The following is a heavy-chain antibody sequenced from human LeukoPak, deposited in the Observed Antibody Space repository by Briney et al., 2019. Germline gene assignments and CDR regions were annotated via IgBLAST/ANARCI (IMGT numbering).Heavy chain of an antibody. V-gene: IGHV3-21*01. CDR2: ISSSSSYI. CDR3: ARDFGPRRAVAGRRRWSGSNIFDY. CDR1: GFTFSSYS. D-gene: IGHD6-19*01. J-gene: IGHJ4*02. Sequence: PGGSLRLSCAASGFTFSSYSMNWVRQAPGKGLEWVSSISSSSSYIYYADSVKGRFTISRDNAKNSLYLQMNSLRAEDTAVYYCARDFGPRRAVAGRRRWSGSNIFDYWGQGTLVTVSS.